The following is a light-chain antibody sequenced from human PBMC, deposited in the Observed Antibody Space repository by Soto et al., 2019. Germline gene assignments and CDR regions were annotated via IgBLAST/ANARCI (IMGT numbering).Light chain of an antibody. J-gene: IGKJ1*01. V-gene: IGKV3-15*01. CDR3: QQYNNWPRT. Sequence: EIVMTQSPATLSVSPGERATLSCRASQSVSSNLAWYQQKPGQAPSLLIYGASTRATGTPARFSGSGSGTEFTLTISGLQSEDFAVYYCQQYNNWPRTFGQGTKVDIK. CDR2: GAS. CDR1: QSVSSN.